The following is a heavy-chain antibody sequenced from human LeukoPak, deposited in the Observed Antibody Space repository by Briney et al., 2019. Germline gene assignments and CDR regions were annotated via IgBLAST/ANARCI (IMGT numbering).Heavy chain of an antibody. CDR1: GYTFTDYY. J-gene: IGHJ4*02. CDR3: ARVMPLEGSGSDTLDY. CDR2: INRQSGGT. V-gene: IGHV1-2*06. Sequence: ASVKVSCKPPGYTFTDYYMHSGRQSPRQGLECMGRINRQSGGTKYAQKFHGRGTMSRHTSTSTAYMELSRLRSDDTAVYYCARVMPLEGSGSDTLDYWGQGTLVTVSS. D-gene: IGHD3-10*01.